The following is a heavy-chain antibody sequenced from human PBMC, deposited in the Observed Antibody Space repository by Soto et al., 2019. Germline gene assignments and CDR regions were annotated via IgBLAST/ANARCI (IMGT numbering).Heavy chain of an antibody. V-gene: IGHV3-48*02. CDR1: GFTFSSYS. CDR2: ISSSSSTI. D-gene: IGHD2-15*01. J-gene: IGHJ6*02. CDR3: ARKKTMVVAATLYYYYGMDV. Sequence: GGSLRLSCAASGFTFSSYSMNWVRQAPGKGLEWVSYISSSSSTIYYADSVKGRFTISRDNAKNSLYLQMNSLRDEDTAVYYCARKKTMVVAATLYYYYGMDVWGQGTTVTV.